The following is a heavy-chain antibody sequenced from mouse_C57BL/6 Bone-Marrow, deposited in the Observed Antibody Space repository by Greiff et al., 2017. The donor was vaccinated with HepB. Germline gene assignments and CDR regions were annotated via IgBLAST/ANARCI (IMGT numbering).Heavy chain of an antibody. J-gene: IGHJ1*03. CDR1: GYTFTSYW. V-gene: IGHV1-69*01. D-gene: IGHD1-1*01. CDR2: IDPSDSYT. CDR3: ARGDHYYGSSYWYFGV. Sequence: QVQLQQPGAELVMPGASVKLSCKASGYTFTSYWMHWVKQRPGQGLEWIGEIDPSDSYTNYNQKFKGKSTLTVDKSSSTAYMQLSSLTSEDSAVYYCARGDHYYGSSYWYFGVWGTGATVTVYS.